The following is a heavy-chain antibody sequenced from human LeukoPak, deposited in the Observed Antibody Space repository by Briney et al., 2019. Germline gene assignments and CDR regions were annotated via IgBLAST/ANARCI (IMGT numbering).Heavy chain of an antibody. CDR2: ISGSGGST. D-gene: IGHD5-18*01. CDR3: ARDPGYSLTTDAFDI. CDR1: GFTFSSYA. Sequence: PGGSLRLSCAASGFTFSSYAMSWVRQAPGKGLEWVSAISGSGGSTYYADSVKGRFTISRDNSKNTLYLQMGSLRAEDTAVYYCARDPGYSLTTDAFDIWGQGTMVTVSS. V-gene: IGHV3-23*01. J-gene: IGHJ3*02.